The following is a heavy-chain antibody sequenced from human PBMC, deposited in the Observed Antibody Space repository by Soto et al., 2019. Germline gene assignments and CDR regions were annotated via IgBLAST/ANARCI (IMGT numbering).Heavy chain of an antibody. J-gene: IGHJ6*03. D-gene: IGHD3-3*01. V-gene: IGHV3-33*01. CDR3: ARGVYYDSRAAYMDV. CDR2: VWYDGSDK. Sequence: PVGSLRLSCAASGFTFSSYAMHWVRQAPGKGLEWVAIVWYDGSDKYYGDSVKGRFTISRDNSKNTLYLQVNSLRVEDTAVYFCARGVYYDSRAAYMDVWGKGTTVTVSS. CDR1: GFTFSSYA.